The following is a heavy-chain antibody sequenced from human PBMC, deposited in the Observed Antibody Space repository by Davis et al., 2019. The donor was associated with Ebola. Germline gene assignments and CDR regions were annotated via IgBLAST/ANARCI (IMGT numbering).Heavy chain of an antibody. Sequence: MPSETLSLTCAVYGGSFSGYYWSWIRQPPGKGLEWIGEINHSGSTNYNPSLKSRVTISVDTSKNQFSLKLSSVTAADTAVYCCARTRHSVVVAATSHWFDPWGQRTLVTVSS. CDR1: GGSFSGYY. CDR3: ARTRHSVVVAATSHWFDP. D-gene: IGHD2-15*01. V-gene: IGHV4-34*01. CDR2: INHSGST. J-gene: IGHJ5*02.